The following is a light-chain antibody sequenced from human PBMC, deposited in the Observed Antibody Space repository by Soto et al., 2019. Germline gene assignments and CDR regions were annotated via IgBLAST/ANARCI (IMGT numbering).Light chain of an antibody. CDR1: SSDVGGYNY. CDR3: SSHTSSSTLV. CDR2: EVS. Sequence: QSALTQPASVSGSPGQSITISCTGTSSDVGGYNYVSWYQQHPGKAPKLMIYEVSNWPSGVSNRFSGSKSGNTASLTISGLQAEDEADYYCSSHTSSSTLVFGGGTKLTVL. V-gene: IGLV2-14*01. J-gene: IGLJ2*01.